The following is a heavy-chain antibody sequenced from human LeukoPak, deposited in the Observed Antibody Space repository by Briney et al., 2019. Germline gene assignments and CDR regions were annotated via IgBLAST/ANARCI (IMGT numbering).Heavy chain of an antibody. V-gene: IGHV3-7*01. Sequence: GGSLSLSCAASGFTFTSYWMNWVRQAPGKGLEWVALINPDGSQTNYVDSVKGRFTISRDNAENSLYLQMNSLRAEDTAVYYCARDLGYGALDPWGQGTLVTVSS. D-gene: IGHD4-17*01. CDR2: INPDGSQT. J-gene: IGHJ5*02. CDR3: ARDLGYGALDP. CDR1: GFTFTSYW.